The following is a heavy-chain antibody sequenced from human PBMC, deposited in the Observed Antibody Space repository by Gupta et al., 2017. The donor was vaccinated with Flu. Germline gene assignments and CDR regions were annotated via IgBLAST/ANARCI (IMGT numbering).Heavy chain of an antibody. Sequence: QLQLQESVPGLVKPSETLSLICTVSSCPINTSGSYWVWIRQPPGKGLEWIGSIYSSGSTNYNPSLKSRVTISVDTSKNQFSLKLSSVTAAETAVYYCARRYNTGYDSGSYYYWGQGTLVTVSS. CDR2: IYSSGST. CDR1: SCPINTSGSY. D-gene: IGHD3-10*01. V-gene: IGHV4-39*01. J-gene: IGHJ4*02. CDR3: ARRYNTGYDSGSYYY.